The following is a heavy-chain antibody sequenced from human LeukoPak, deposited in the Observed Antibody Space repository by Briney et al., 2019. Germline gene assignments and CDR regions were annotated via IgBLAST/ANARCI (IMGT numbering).Heavy chain of an antibody. Sequence: GRSLRLSCAASGFTFSSYGMHWVRQAPGKGLEWVAVISYDGSNKYYADSVKGRFTISRDNSKNTLYLQMNSLRAEDTAVYYCAKDRGGLTGRESDYWGQGTLVTVSS. CDR2: ISYDGSNK. J-gene: IGHJ4*02. V-gene: IGHV3-30*18. CDR1: GFTFSSYG. D-gene: IGHD3-9*01. CDR3: AKDRGGLTGRESDY.